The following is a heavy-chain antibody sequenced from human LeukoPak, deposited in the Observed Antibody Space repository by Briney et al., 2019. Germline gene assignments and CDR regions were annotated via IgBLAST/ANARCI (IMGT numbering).Heavy chain of an antibody. V-gene: IGHV3-49*03. CDR2: IRSKAYGGTT. Sequence: GGSLRLSCTASGFTFGDYAMSWFRQAPGKGLEWVGFIRSKAYGGTTEYAASVKGRFTISRDDSKSIAYLQMNSLKTEDTAVYYCAKDSYYYDSSGYYGYYFDYWGQGTLVTVSS. CDR1: GFTFGDYA. J-gene: IGHJ4*02. CDR3: AKDSYYYDSSGYYGYYFDY. D-gene: IGHD3-22*01.